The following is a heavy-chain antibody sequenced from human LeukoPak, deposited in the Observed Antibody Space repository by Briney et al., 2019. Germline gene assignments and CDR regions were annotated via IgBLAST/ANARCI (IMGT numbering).Heavy chain of an antibody. J-gene: IGHJ3*01. CDR1: GGSFSGYY. V-gene: IGHV4-59*01. Sequence: SETPSLTCTVSGGSFSGYYWSWIRQPPGKGLEWIGYIYYTGSTKYNPSLKSRVTISLDTSKNQFSLKLSSLTAADTAVYYCASGSGSYFRSWGQGTMVTASS. D-gene: IGHD1-26*01. CDR2: IYYTGST. CDR3: ASGSGSYFRS.